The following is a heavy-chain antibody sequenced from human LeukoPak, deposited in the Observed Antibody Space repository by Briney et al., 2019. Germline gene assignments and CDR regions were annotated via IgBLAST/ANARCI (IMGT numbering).Heavy chain of an antibody. CDR1: GYSISSGYY. D-gene: IGHD2-8*01. CDR3: ARHDCTNGVCYPYNWFDP. CDR2: MYHSGST. Sequence: PSETLSLTCTVSGYSISSGYYWGWIRQPPGKGLEWIGSMYHSGSTFYNPSLKSRVTISVDTSRNQFSLRLSSATAADTAVYYCARHDCTNGVCYPYNWFDPWGQGTLVTVSS. J-gene: IGHJ5*02. V-gene: IGHV4-38-2*02.